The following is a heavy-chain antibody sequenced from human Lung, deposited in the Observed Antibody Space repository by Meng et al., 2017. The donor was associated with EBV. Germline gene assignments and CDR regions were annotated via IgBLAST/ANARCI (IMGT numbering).Heavy chain of an antibody. CDR1: GYTFTGYY. J-gene: IGHJ4*02. V-gene: IGHV1-2*04. Sequence: VQMVHAGAQGEKPGAPVKVSSKASGYTFTGYYMHWVRQAPGQGLEWMGWINPNSGGTNYAQKFQGWVTMTRDTSISTAYMELRGLRSDDTAVYYCARDPSNTSGRYAYFDYWGQGTLVTVSS. CDR3: ARDPSNTSGRYAYFDY. CDR2: INPNSGGT. D-gene: IGHD6-19*01.